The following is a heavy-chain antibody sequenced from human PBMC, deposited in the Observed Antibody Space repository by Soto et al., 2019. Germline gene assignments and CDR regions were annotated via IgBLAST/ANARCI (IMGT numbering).Heavy chain of an antibody. Sequence: TVSPTCTGSGCPISKASYSWSLIRQPPGKGLEWIGYIYPSGMPFYNPSLRSRVTISIDRSNDQFSLNLKSVTAADTAVYYCARERGGYGLFDSWGQGTLVTVSS. J-gene: IGHJ4*02. V-gene: IGHV4-30-2*01. CDR3: ARERGGYGLFDS. CDR1: GCPISKASYS. D-gene: IGHD5-18*01. CDR2: IYPSGMP.